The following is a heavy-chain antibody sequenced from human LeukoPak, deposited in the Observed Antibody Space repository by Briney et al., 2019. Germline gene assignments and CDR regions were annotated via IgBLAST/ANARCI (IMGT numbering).Heavy chain of an antibody. CDR1: GGSISSGSYY. CDR2: NSGRT. CDR3: VRPVDYYYYYMDV. V-gene: IGHV4-39*07. Sequence: SETLSLTCIVSGGSISSGSYYWGWIRQPPGKGLEWIGSNSGRTYYNPSLKSRVTISVDTSSNRFSLRLSSVTAADTAVYYCVRPVDYYYYYMDVWGKGTTVTVSS. J-gene: IGHJ6*03.